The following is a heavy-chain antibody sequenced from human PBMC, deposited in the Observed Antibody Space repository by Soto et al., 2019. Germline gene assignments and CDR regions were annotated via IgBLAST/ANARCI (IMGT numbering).Heavy chain of an antibody. CDR3: ARDRYCGCGRCPSFDNWFDP. J-gene: IGHJ5*01. D-gene: IGHD2-15*01. V-gene: IGHV1-69*08. CDR1: GGTFSTET. CDR2: VIPILDVA. Sequence: QVQLVQSGAEVEKPGSSVKVSCTASGGTFSTETFSWVRQAPGQGLEWMGRVIPILDVANYAQNFQGRGKITADKFTSTGYMERSSLRFEDTDVYYCARDRYCGCGRCPSFDNWFDPWGQGTLVTVSS.